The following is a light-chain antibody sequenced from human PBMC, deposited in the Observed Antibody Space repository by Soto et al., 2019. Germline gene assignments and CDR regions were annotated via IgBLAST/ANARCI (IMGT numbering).Light chain of an antibody. V-gene: IGKV1-9*01. Sequence: DIQLTQSPSFLSASVGDRVTITCRASQGINNNLAWYQQKPGKVPKLLIYAAFTLQSGVPSRFSGSGSGAEFSLTISSLQPEDSATYYCQQLQSYPVTFGGGTKVDIK. CDR1: QGINNN. CDR3: QQLQSYPVT. CDR2: AAF. J-gene: IGKJ4*01.